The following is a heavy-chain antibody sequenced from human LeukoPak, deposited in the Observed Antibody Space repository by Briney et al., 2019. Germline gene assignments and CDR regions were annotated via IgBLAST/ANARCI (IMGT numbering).Heavy chain of an antibody. Sequence: SETLSLTCTVSGVSISNSYWSWIRQPPGKRLEWIGYIYNSGSTDYNPSLKSRLTISVDTSKNQFSRKLRSVTAADTAVYYCARDKYGSGSYRPVRWFDPWGQGTLVTVSS. CDR2: IYNSGST. J-gene: IGHJ5*02. CDR3: ARDKYGSGSYRPVRWFDP. V-gene: IGHV4-59*12. CDR1: GVSISNSY. D-gene: IGHD3-10*01.